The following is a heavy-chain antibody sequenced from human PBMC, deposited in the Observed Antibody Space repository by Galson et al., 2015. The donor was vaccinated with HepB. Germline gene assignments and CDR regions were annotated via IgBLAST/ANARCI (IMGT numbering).Heavy chain of an antibody. Sequence: CAISGDSVSSNSAAWNRIRQSPSRGLEWLGRTYYRSKWYNDYAVSVKSRITINPDTSKNQFSLQLNSVTPEDTAVYYCARDREYSSSSPFDYWGQGTLVTVSS. J-gene: IGHJ4*02. CDR1: GDSVSSNSAA. CDR2: TYYRSKWYN. V-gene: IGHV6-1*01. CDR3: ARDREYSSSSPFDY. D-gene: IGHD6-6*01.